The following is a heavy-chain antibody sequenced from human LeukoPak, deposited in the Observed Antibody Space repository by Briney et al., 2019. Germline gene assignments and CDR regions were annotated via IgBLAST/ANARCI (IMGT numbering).Heavy chain of an antibody. V-gene: IGHV4-59*08. Sequence: PSETLSLTCVVSGDSFSTDYWNWIRQSPGKGLEWIGYINYSGSTEHNPSLKSRVTISVDRSKKQVSLKMTSVTAADTAVYYCARLDCISDKCYNYWGLGTLVTVSS. D-gene: IGHD2-15*01. CDR3: ARLDCISDKCYNY. J-gene: IGHJ4*02. CDR1: GDSFSTDY. CDR2: INYSGST.